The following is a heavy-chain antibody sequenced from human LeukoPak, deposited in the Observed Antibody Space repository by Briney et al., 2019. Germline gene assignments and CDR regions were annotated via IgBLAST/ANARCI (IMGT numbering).Heavy chain of an antibody. CDR1: GYTFTGYY. D-gene: IGHD4-11*01. CDR2: INPNSGGT. Sequence: GASVKVSCKASGYTFTGYYTHWVRQAPGQGLEWMGWINPNSGGTNYAQKFQGRVTMTRDTSISTAYMELSRLRSDDTAVYYCARGYSNYQNYFDYWGQGTLVTVSS. V-gene: IGHV1-2*02. J-gene: IGHJ4*02. CDR3: ARGYSNYQNYFDY.